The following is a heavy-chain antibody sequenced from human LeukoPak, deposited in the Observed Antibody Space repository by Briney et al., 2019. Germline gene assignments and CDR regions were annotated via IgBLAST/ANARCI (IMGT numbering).Heavy chain of an antibody. CDR3: ARDSVEVRGVIIPYYFDY. CDR1: GFTFSSYA. D-gene: IGHD3-10*01. Sequence: GGSLRLSCAASGFTFSSYAMHWVRQAPGKGLEWVAVISYDGSNKYNADSVKGRFTISRDNSKNTLYLQMNSLRAEDTAVYYCARDSVEVRGVIIPYYFDYWGQGTLVTVSS. CDR2: ISYDGSNK. J-gene: IGHJ4*02. V-gene: IGHV3-30-3*01.